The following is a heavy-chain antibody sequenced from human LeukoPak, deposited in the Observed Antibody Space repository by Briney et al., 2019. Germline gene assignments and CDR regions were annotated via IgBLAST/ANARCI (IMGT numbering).Heavy chain of an antibody. J-gene: IGHJ4*02. Sequence: GGSLRLSCAASGFTFSSYWMSWVRQAPGKGLEWVSSISSSSSYIYYADSVKGRFTISRDNAKNSLYLQMNSLRAEDTAVYYCAREPYSGSYSGDFDYWGQGTLVTVSS. CDR2: ISSSSSYI. V-gene: IGHV3-21*01. CDR1: GFTFSSYW. D-gene: IGHD1-26*01. CDR3: AREPYSGSYSGDFDY.